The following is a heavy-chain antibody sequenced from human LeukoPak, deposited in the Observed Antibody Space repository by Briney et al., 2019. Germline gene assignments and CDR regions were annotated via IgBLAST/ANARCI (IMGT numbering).Heavy chain of an antibody. J-gene: IGHJ3*02. Sequence: GGSLRLSCAASGFTFNNSGMHWVSQAPGKGLECVAFVGYNGNNQYYADSVKGRFTISRDNCKNTLYLQMNSLKGDDTAVYYCARAKRNGFDIWGQGTTVTVSS. CDR3: ARAKRNGFDI. CDR1: GFTFNNSG. CDR2: VGYNGNNQ. V-gene: IGHV3-30*02.